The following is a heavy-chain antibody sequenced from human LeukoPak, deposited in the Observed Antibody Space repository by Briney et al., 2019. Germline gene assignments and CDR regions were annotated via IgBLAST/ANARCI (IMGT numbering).Heavy chain of an antibody. Sequence: SETLSLTCAASGGSISSYYWSWIRQPPGKGLEWIGYIYYGGSTKYKPSLKSRVTISVDTSNNHFSLKLSSGTAADAAVYYCAREWGLTRLDYWGQGTLVTVSS. CDR3: AREWGLTRLDY. J-gene: IGHJ4*02. D-gene: IGHD3-16*01. V-gene: IGHV4-59*01. CDR2: IYYGGST. CDR1: GGSISSYY.